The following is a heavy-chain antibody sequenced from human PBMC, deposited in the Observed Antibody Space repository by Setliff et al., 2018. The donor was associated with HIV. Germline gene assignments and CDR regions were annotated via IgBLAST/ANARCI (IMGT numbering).Heavy chain of an antibody. CDR2: INQSGSR. J-gene: IGHJ6*03. D-gene: IGHD2-21*01. V-gene: IGHV4-34*01. CDR3: ARGRVDIVVTDYLDV. CDR1: GGSFTNYH. Sequence: PSETLSLTGAVQGGSFTNYHWTWIRQPPGKGLEWIGEINQSGSRNYNPSLKSRVTISVDTSKNQFSLKLSSVTAADTAMYYCARGRVDIVVTDYLDVWGKGTTVTVSS.